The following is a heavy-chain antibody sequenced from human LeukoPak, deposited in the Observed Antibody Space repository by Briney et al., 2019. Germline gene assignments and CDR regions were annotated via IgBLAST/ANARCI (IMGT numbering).Heavy chain of an antibody. V-gene: IGHV4-59*01. Sequence: SETLSLTCTVSGGSISSYYWSWIRQPPGKGLEWIGYIYYSGSTNYNPSLKSRVTISVDTSKNQFSLKLSSVTAADTAVYYCAREPYGMSGWFDPWGQGTLVTVSS. D-gene: IGHD2-8*01. CDR2: IYYSGST. CDR3: AREPYGMSGWFDP. J-gene: IGHJ5*02. CDR1: GGSISSYY.